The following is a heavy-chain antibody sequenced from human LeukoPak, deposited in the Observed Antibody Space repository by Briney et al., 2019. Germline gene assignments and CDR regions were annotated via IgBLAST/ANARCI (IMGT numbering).Heavy chain of an antibody. D-gene: IGHD1-1*01. CDR2: IWYDGSNK. V-gene: IGHV3-33*06. CDR1: GFTFSSYG. Sequence: PGGSLRLSCAASGFTFSSYGMHWVRQAPGKGLEWVAVIWYDGSNKYYADSVKGRFTISRDNSQSTLYLQVNSLRAEDTAVYYCAKGNGGYYYYLDVWGKGTTVTVSS. CDR3: AKGNGGYYYYLDV. J-gene: IGHJ6*03.